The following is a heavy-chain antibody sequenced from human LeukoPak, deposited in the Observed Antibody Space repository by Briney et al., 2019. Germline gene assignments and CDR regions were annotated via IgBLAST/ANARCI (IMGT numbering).Heavy chain of an antibody. D-gene: IGHD4-23*01. J-gene: IGHJ4*02. Sequence: GGSLRLSCTASGFRFSDYYMGWIRQAPGKGLEWVSYITDSGKTTYYADSVKGRFTISRDNAENSLFPQMSDLRAEDTAIYYCAASAVVARYYWGQGTLVTVSS. CDR3: AASAVVARYY. CDR1: GFRFSDYY. V-gene: IGHV3-11*01. CDR2: ITDSGKTT.